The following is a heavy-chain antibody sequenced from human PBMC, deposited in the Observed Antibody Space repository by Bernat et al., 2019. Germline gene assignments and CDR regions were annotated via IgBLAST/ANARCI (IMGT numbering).Heavy chain of an antibody. CDR2: IYYSGST. Sequence: QVQLQESGPGLVKPSQTLSLTCTVSGGSISSGDYYWSWIRQPPGKGLEWIGYIYYSGSTYYTPSLTSRVTRSVDTSKNQFSLKLSSVTAADTAVYYCARGGGNDDGDPDYWGQGTLVTVSS. D-gene: IGHD1-1*01. V-gene: IGHV4-30-4*01. J-gene: IGHJ4*02. CDR3: ARGGGNDDGDPDY. CDR1: GGSISSGDYY.